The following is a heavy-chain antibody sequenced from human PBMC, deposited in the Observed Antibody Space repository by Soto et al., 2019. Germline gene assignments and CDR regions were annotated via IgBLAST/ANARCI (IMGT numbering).Heavy chain of an antibody. CDR1: GGSFSGYY. D-gene: IGHD3-3*01. CDR2: INHSGST. V-gene: IGHV4-34*01. J-gene: IGHJ4*02. Sequence: SETLSLTCAVYGGSFSGYYWSRIRQPPGKGLEWIGEINHSGSTNYNPSLKSRVTISVDTSKNQFSLKLSSVTAADTAVYYCARGLGSGYALYYFDYWGQGTLVTVSS. CDR3: ARGLGSGYALYYFDY.